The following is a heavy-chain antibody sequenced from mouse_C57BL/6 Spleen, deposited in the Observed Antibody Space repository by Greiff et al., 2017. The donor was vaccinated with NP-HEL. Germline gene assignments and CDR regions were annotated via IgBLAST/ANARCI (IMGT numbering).Heavy chain of an antibody. D-gene: IGHD2-1*01. J-gene: IGHJ2*01. V-gene: IGHV3-6*01. CDR3: AREGDYGNYDY. CDR2: ISYDGSN. Sequence: EVQLQQSGPGLVKPSQSLSLTCSVTGYSITSGYYWNWIRQFPGNKLEWMGYISYDGSNNYNPSLKNRISITRDTSKNQFFLKLNSVTTEDTATYYCAREGDYGNYDYWGQGTTLTVSS. CDR1: GYSITSGYY.